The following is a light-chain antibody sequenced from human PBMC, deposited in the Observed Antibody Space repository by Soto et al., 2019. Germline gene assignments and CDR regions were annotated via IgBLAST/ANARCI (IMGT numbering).Light chain of an antibody. V-gene: IGKV1-8*01. J-gene: IGKJ3*01. CDR2: AAS. Sequence: AIRMTQSPSSFSASTGDRVTITCRASQGISSYLAWYQQKPGKAPKLLIYAASTLQSGVPSRFSGSGSGTDFTLTISCLQYEDFETYYCQQYYSSPLTLGPGTKVDIK. CDR1: QGISSY. CDR3: QQYYSSPLT.